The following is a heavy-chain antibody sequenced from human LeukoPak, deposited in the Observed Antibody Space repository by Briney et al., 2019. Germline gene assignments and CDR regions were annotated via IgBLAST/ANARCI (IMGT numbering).Heavy chain of an antibody. CDR3: AREIERDDYNRFFDY. CDR2: INAGNGNT. D-gene: IGHD5-24*01. CDR1: GYTFSTYT. J-gene: IGHJ4*02. V-gene: IGHV1-3*01. Sequence: ASVKVSCKASGYTFSTYTVHWVRQAPGQRLEWMGWINAGNGNTKYSQNFQGRVSITRDTSASTAYMEMSSLRCEDTAVYYCAREIERDDYNRFFDYWGQGTLVTVSS.